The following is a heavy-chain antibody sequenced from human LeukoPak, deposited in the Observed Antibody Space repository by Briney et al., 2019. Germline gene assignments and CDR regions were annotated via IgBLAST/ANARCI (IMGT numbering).Heavy chain of an antibody. CDR3: ARRAHCTGGSCNPV. CDR1: GDSMSSSNYY. CDR2: IYYGGST. V-gene: IGHV4-39*01. Sequence: SETLSLTCTVSGDSMSSSNYYWVWIRQPPGKGLEWIGSIYYGGSTYYNPSLKSRVTISLDTSKNQFSVKLSPVTAADTAVYYCARRAHCTGGSCNPVWGQGTTVTVSS. J-gene: IGHJ6*02. D-gene: IGHD2-15*01.